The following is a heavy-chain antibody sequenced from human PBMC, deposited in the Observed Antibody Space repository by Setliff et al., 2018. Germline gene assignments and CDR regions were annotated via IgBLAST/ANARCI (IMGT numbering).Heavy chain of an antibody. V-gene: IGHV1-18*04. CDR2: ISVYNGKT. D-gene: IGHD2-21*01. Sequence: ASVKVSCKALDTPSPATTFTVCDRPLDKGLNGWISVYNGKTKYAQKFQGRVTMTTDTSTRTAYMEVTSLRSDDTAVYYCATEKFPGDWGGYWGQGTLVTVSS. J-gene: IGHJ4*02. CDR1: DTPSPATT. CDR3: ATEKFPGDWGGY.